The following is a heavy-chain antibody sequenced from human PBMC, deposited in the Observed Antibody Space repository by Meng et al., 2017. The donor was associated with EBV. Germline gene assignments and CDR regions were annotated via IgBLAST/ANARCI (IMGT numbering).Heavy chain of an antibody. CDR3: ASESGRGYTPDY. V-gene: IGHV1-69*01. Sequence: QVQLVQSAAEVEKPVSSVKVSCKTSGGPFRYYAISWVRQAPGQGLEWLGGFLPRLGAPNYAQKFHGRVKITADESTSTHYMDLSSLRSEDTAIYYCASESGRGYTPDYWGQGTLVTVSS. D-gene: IGHD3-10*01. CDR2: FLPRLGAP. CDR1: GGPFRYYA. J-gene: IGHJ4*02.